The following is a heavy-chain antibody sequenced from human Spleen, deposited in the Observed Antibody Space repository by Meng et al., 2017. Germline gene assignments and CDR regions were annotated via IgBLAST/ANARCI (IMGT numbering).Heavy chain of an antibody. CDR2: LYYSGST. J-gene: IGHJ4*01. Sequence: SETLSLTCTVSGGSISTYYWSWIRQPPGKGLEWIGHLYYSGSTTYNPSLKGRVTISLDTSKNRVSLTLSSVTAADTAVYYCATLKYGVGTPRADNWGQGTLVTVSS. CDR3: ATLKYGVGTPRADN. V-gene: IGHV4-59*01. D-gene: IGHD3-10*01. CDR1: GGSISTYY.